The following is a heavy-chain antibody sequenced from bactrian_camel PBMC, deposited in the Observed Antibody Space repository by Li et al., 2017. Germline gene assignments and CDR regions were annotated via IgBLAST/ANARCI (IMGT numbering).Heavy chain of an antibody. V-gene: IGHV3-2*01. CDR1: GFTFSTYY. CDR3: ATVAGTFSDNYARARAYVY. CDR2: IYSDGSNT. D-gene: IGHD4*01. J-gene: IGHJ4*01. Sequence: HVQLVESGGGLVQPGGSLRLSCAASGFTFSTYYMSWVRQAPGKGLQWVSSIYSDGSNTYYSESVKGRFTISRDNAKNTVYLQMNSLKSEDTALYYCATVAGTFSDNYARARAYVYWGQGTQVTVS.